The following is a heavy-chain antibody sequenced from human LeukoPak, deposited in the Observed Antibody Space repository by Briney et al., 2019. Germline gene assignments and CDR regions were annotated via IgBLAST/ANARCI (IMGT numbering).Heavy chain of an antibody. CDR1: GGSFSGYY. CDR3: ARASGSGSYHSLRGIRY. Sequence: PSETLSLTCAVYGGSFSGYYWSWIRQPPGKGLEWIGEINHSGSTNYNPSLKSRVTISVDTSKNQFSLKLSSVTAADTAVYYCARASGSGSYHSLRGIRYWGQGTLVTVSS. D-gene: IGHD3-10*01. CDR2: INHSGST. J-gene: IGHJ4*02. V-gene: IGHV4-34*01.